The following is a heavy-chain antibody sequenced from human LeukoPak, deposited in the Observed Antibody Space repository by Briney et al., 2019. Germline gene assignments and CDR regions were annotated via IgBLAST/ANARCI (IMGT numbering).Heavy chain of an antibody. V-gene: IGHV3-11*01. CDR2: ISTSGSTI. D-gene: IGHD2-15*01. CDR3: AREYCSGDRCYFAFDI. J-gene: IGHJ3*02. Sequence: GGSLRLSCAASGFTFSDYYMSWIRQAPGKGLEWVSYISTSGSTIFYADSVKGRFTISRDNAKNSLYLQMNSLRAEDTAVYYCAREYCSGDRCYFAFDIWGQGTMVTVSS. CDR1: GFTFSDYY.